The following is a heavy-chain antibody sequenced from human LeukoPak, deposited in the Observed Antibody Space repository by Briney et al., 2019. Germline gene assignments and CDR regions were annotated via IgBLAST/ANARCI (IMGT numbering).Heavy chain of an antibody. V-gene: IGHV3-21*01. CDR1: GFTFSSYD. Sequence: GGSLRLSCAASGFTFSSYDMNWVRQAPGKGLEWVSSISSSSNYIHYADSVKGRFTISRDNAKNSLYLQMNSLRAEDTAVYYCARASIAVAATLYYFDYWGQGTLVTVSS. D-gene: IGHD6-19*01. CDR3: ARASIAVAATLYYFDY. CDR2: ISSSSNYI. J-gene: IGHJ4*02.